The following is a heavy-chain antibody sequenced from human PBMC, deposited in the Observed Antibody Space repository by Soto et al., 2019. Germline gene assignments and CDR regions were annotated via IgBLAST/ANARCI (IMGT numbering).Heavy chain of an antibody. V-gene: IGHV3-74*01. J-gene: IGHJ6*03. CDR3: ARAADSGYDDYYYYYYMDV. CDR2: INSDGSST. D-gene: IGHD5-12*01. Sequence: PGGSLRLSCAASGFTFSSYWMHWVRQAPGKGLVWVSRINSDGSSTSYADSVKGRFTISRDNAKNTLYLQMNSLRAEDTAVYYCARAADSGYDDYYYYYYMDVWGKGTTVTVSS. CDR1: GFTFSSYW.